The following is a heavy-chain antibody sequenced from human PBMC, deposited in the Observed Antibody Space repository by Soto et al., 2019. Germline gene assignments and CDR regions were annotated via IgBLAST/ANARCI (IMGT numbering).Heavy chain of an antibody. CDR2: IIPIFGTA. CDR3: ARSGFPGIAAY. CDR1: GGTFSSYA. J-gene: IGHJ4*02. Sequence: QVQLVQSGAEVKKPGSSVKVSCKASGGTFSSYAISWVRQAPGQGLEWMGGIIPIFGTANYAQKFQGRVTITADEATSTADKELSSLRTEDTALDYCARSGFPGIAAYWGQGPLIAVSS. D-gene: IGHD6-13*01. V-gene: IGHV1-69*12.